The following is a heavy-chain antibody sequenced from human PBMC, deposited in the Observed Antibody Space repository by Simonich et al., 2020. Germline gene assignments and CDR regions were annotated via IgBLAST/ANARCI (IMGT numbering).Heavy chain of an antibody. CDR3: AREQARGGAFDI. J-gene: IGHJ3*02. D-gene: IGHD3-16*01. CDR1: GFTFSSYS. V-gene: IGHV3-21*01. CDR2: ISSSRSYI. Sequence: EVQLVESGGGLVKPGGSLRLSCAASGFTFSSYSMNWVRQAPGKGLEWVSSISSSRSYISYAGSVKGRFTISRDNAKNSLYLQMNSLRAEDTAVYYCAREQARGGAFDIWGQGTMVTVSS.